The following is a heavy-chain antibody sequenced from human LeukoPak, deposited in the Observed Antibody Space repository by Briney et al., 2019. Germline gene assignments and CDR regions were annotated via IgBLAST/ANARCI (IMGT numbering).Heavy chain of an antibody. D-gene: IGHD6-13*01. J-gene: IGHJ5*02. CDR2: IIPIFGTA. CDR3: ASGDSSPWNWFDP. V-gene: IGHV1-69*06. Sequence: SVKVSCKASGGTFSGYAISWVRQAPGQGLEWMGGIIPIFGTANYAQKFQGRVTITADKSTSTAYMELSSLRSEDTAVYYCASGDSSPWNWFDPWGQGTLVTVSS. CDR1: GGTFSGYA.